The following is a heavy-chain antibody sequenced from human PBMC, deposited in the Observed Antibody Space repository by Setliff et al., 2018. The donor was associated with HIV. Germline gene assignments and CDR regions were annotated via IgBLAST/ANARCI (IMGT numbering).Heavy chain of an antibody. D-gene: IGHD1-1*01. CDR3: ARVFPHPYGNSWFDP. V-gene: IGHV4-59*11. CDR1: GGSIGSHY. Sequence: PSETLSLTCTVSGGSIGSHYWSWIRQPPGKGLEWIGYFYNSGQTNSNPSLRSRVTMAVDTSKNQFSLKLNSVTAADTAIYYCARVFPHPYGNSWFDPWGQGTLVTVSS. CDR2: FYNSGQT. J-gene: IGHJ5*02.